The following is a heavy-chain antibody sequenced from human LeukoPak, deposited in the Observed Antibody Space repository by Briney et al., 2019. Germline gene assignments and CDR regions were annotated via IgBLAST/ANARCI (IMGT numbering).Heavy chain of an antibody. D-gene: IGHD7-27*01. CDR3: ARGWGRFDY. CDR2: IYQYRGIT. V-gene: IGHV4-59*02. Sequence: PSDTLSLTCTVSSDSVSIYYWIWTRQSPGKAREWLGFIYQYRGITNYNPSLKSRLTISLDTSKNQFSLKLSSVTAADTAVYYCARGWGRFDYWGQGTLVTVSS. J-gene: IGHJ4*02. CDR1: SDSVSIYY.